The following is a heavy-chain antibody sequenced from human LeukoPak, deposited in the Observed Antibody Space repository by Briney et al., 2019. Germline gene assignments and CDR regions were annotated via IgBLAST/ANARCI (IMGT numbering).Heavy chain of an antibody. D-gene: IGHD5-18*01. V-gene: IGHV4-39*01. J-gene: IGHJ4*02. CDR1: GGSISSSSYY. CDR3: ATDGYSYGYGLGNIDY. Sequence: PSETLSLTCTVSGGSISSSSYYWGWIRQPPGKGLEWIGSIDYSGSTYYNPTLKSRVTISVDTSKNQFSLKLSSVTAADTAVYYCATDGYSYGYGLGNIDYWGQGTLVTVSS. CDR2: IDYSGST.